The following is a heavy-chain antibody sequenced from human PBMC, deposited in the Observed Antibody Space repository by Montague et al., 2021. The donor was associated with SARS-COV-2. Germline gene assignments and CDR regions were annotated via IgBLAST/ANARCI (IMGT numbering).Heavy chain of an antibody. Sequence: SLRLSCAGSGFTLSSNYMTWVRQTPGKRLQWVSVIHGANTYYADSVKGRFTISRDDSRNTLHLKMYSLRADDTAVYFCARGGSHLGELSFDYWGQGTLVTVSS. D-gene: IGHD3-16*02. V-gene: IGHV3-53*01. J-gene: IGHJ4*02. CDR2: IHGANT. CDR1: GFTLSSNY. CDR3: ARGGSHLGELSFDY.